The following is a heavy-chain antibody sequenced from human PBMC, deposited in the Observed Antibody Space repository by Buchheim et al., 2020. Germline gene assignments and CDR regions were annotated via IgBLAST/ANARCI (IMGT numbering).Heavy chain of an antibody. CDR3: TREEDGGVDY. Sequence: QVQLVESGGGVVQPGRSLRLSCAASGFTFSSYGMHWVRQAPGKGLEWVAVIWYDGSNKYYADSVKGRFTISRDHSRNTLYLQVNSLRAGDTAVYYCTREEDGGVDYWGQGTL. D-gene: IGHD3-16*01. J-gene: IGHJ4*02. CDR1: GFTFSSYG. CDR2: IWYDGSNK. V-gene: IGHV3-33*01.